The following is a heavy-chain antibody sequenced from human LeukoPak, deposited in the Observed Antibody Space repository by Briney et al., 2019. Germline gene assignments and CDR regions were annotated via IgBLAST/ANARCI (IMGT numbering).Heavy chain of an antibody. J-gene: IGHJ5*02. CDR2: ISSSSSYI. CDR1: GFTFSSYS. Sequence: SGGSLRLSCAASGFTFSSYSMNWVRQAPGKGLEWVSSISSSSSYIYYADSVKGRFTISRDNAKNLLYLQMNSLRAEDTAVYYCARSGVAGPPMGWFDPWGQGTLVTVSS. V-gene: IGHV3-21*01. D-gene: IGHD6-19*01. CDR3: ARSGVAGPPMGWFDP.